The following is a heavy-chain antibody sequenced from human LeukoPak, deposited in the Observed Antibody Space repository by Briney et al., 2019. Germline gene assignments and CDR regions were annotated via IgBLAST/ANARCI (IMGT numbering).Heavy chain of an antibody. Sequence: GGSLRLSCAASGFTFSSYAMSWVRQAPGKGLEWVSAISGSGGSTYYADSVKGRFTISRDNSKNTLYLQMNSLRAEDTAVHYCAKGRPVTMIVVVIRDIDYWGQGTLVTVSS. CDR1: GFTFSSYA. CDR3: AKGRPVTMIVVVIRDIDY. J-gene: IGHJ4*02. D-gene: IGHD3-22*01. CDR2: ISGSGGST. V-gene: IGHV3-23*01.